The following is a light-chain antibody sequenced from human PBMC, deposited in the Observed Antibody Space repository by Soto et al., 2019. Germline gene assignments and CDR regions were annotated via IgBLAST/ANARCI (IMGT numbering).Light chain of an antibody. Sequence: QSALTQPASVSGSPGQSITISCTGTSSDVGGYNYVSWYQQHTGNAPKLIIYDVSNRPSGISNRFSGSKSGNTASLTISWLQAEDESDYYCSEYTGRSTLYVVGTGTKLTVL. V-gene: IGLV2-14*01. CDR2: DVS. CDR1: SSDVGGYNY. J-gene: IGLJ1*01. CDR3: SEYTGRSTLYV.